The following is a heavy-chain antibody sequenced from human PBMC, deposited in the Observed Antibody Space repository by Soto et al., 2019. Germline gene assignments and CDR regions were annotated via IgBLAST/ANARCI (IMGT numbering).Heavy chain of an antibody. Sequence: SAPLSLTCTVSGASIHSGDYYWTWLRQPPGKGLEWIGYIYYSGSTYYNPSLKSRVTISVDTSKNQFSLKLSSVTAADTAVYYCARFSEVAATEINWFAPWGQGTLVTVSS. J-gene: IGHJ5*02. D-gene: IGHD2-15*01. V-gene: IGHV4-30-4*01. CDR2: IYYSGST. CDR3: ARFSEVAATEINWFAP. CDR1: GASIHSGDYY.